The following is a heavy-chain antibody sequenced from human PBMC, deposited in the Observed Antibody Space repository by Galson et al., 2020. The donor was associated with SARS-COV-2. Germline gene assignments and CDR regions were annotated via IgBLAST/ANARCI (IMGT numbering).Heavy chain of an antibody. CDR2: IYYSGRA. V-gene: IGHV4-31*03. CDR3: ARDDTTSGVDV. Sequence: PSETLSLTCTVSGGSISSGGYYWSWIRQHPGKGLEWIGYIYYSGRAYYNPSLESRVTISVDTSKDQFSLKLSSVTAADTAVYYCARDDTTSGVDVWGQGTTVTASS. J-gene: IGHJ6*02. CDR1: GGSISSGGYY.